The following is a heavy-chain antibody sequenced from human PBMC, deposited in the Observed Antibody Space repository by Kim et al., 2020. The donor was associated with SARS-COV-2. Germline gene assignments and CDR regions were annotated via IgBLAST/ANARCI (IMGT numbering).Heavy chain of an antibody. J-gene: IGHJ5*02. Sequence: SETLSLTCTVAGDSISSDYYYWGWIRQPPGKGLEWIGSIYYSGHTYLNPSLKSRMTISVDKTKNQFSLRLSSVTAADTAIYYCARVALWYGELNWFDPWGQGTLVTVSA. CDR2: IYYSGHT. CDR3: ARVALWYGELNWFDP. D-gene: IGHD3-10*01. CDR1: GDSISSDYYY. V-gene: IGHV4-39*07.